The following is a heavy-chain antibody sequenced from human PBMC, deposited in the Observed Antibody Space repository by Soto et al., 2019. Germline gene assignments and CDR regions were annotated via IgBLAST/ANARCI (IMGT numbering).Heavy chain of an antibody. CDR3: AKLPINDFWSGYYTENYFDY. CDR2: ISGSGGST. J-gene: IGHJ4*02. V-gene: IGHV3-23*01. D-gene: IGHD3-3*01. Sequence: VRLSCAASGFTFSSYAMSWVRQAPGKGLEWVSAISGSGGSTYYADSVKGRFTISRDNSKNTLYLQMNSLRAEDTAVYYCAKLPINDFWSGYYTENYFDYWGQGTLVTVSS. CDR1: GFTFSSYA.